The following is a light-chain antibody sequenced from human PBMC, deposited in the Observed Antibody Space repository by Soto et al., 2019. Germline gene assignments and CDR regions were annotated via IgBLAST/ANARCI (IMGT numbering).Light chain of an antibody. CDR3: QQYKNWPPYT. CDR2: GAS. V-gene: IGKV3-15*01. Sequence: EIVMTQSPATLSVSPGERATLSCRASQSVSSNLAWYQQKPGQAPRLLIYGASTRATGIPARLSGSGSGTEFTLTISILQSEDFAVYYCQQYKNWPPYTLGQGNKLEIK. CDR1: QSVSSN. J-gene: IGKJ2*01.